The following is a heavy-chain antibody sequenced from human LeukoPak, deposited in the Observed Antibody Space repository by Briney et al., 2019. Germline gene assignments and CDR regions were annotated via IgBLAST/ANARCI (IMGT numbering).Heavy chain of an antibody. V-gene: IGHV3-23*01. J-gene: IGHJ6*03. CDR1: GFTFDDYG. CDR3: ARVRQEWFGELSPLYYMDV. D-gene: IGHD3-10*01. CDR2: ISGSGGST. Sequence: GGSLRLSCAASGFTFDDYGMSWVRQAPGKGLEWVSAISGSGGSTYYADFVKGRFTISRDNSKNTLYLQMNSLRAEDTAVYYCARVRQEWFGELSPLYYMDVWGKGTTVTVSS.